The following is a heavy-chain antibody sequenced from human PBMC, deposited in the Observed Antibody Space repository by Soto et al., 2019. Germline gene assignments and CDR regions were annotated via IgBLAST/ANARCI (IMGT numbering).Heavy chain of an antibody. CDR2: INPNSGGT. J-gene: IGHJ3*02. CDR1: GYTFTGYY. Sequence: GASVKVSCKASGYTFTGYYMHWVRQAPGQGLEWRGWINPNSGGTNYAQKFQGRVTMTRDTSISTAYMELSRLRSDDTAVYYCARDGSSGYYPDAFDIWGQGTTASVSS. CDR3: ARDGSSGYYPDAFDI. D-gene: IGHD3-22*01. V-gene: IGHV1-2*02.